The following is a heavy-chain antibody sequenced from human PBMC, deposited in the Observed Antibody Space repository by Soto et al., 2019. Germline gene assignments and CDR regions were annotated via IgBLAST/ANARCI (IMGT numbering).Heavy chain of an antibody. V-gene: IGHV4-30-4*01. CDR1: GGSISSGDYY. D-gene: IGHD6-6*01. CDR2: IYYSGST. J-gene: IGHJ5*02. CDR3: ARDGPAARHSGVYWFAP. Sequence: QVQLQESGPGLVKPSQTLSLTCTVSGGSISSGDYYWSWIRQPPGKGLEWIGYIYYSGSTYYNPSLNSRVTISVYTSKNQFSLQLSSVTAADTAVYYCARDGPAARHSGVYWFAPWGQGTLVTVSS.